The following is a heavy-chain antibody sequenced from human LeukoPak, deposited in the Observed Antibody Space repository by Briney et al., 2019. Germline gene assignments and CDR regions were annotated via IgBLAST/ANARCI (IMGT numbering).Heavy chain of an antibody. CDR3: ARRSTRTYSSSWYEWFDP. CDR2: MNPNSGNT. Sequence: GASVKVSCKASGYTFTSYDINWVRQATGQGLEWMGWMNPNSGNTGYAQKFQGRVTITRNTSISTAYMELSSLRSEDTAVYYCARRSTRTYSSSWYEWFDPWGQGTLVTVSS. CDR1: GYTFTSYD. V-gene: IGHV1-8*03. D-gene: IGHD6-13*01. J-gene: IGHJ5*02.